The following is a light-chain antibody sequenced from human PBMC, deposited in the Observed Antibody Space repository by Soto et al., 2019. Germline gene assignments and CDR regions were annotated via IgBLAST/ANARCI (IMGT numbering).Light chain of an antibody. CDR3: QQYHNWPA. CDR1: QSVSSN. Sequence: EIVMTQSPATLSVSPGERATLSCGASQSVSSNLAWYQQKPGQGPRLLIYGASSRATGIPARFSGSGSATEFTLTISSLQSEDSAVYYCQQYHNWPAFGQGTKVDIK. V-gene: IGKV3-15*01. CDR2: GAS. J-gene: IGKJ1*01.